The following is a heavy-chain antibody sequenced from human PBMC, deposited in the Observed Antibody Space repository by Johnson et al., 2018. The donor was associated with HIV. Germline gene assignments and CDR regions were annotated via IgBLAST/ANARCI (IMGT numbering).Heavy chain of an antibody. CDR1: GFTFSSYA. V-gene: IGHV3-15*01. Sequence: VQLVESGGGVVQPGRSLRLSCAASGFTFSSYAMSWVRQAPGKGLEWVGRIKSKTDGGTTDYAAPVKCSFTIARDDSKNTLYLQMNSLKTEDTTVYYCTTAVVTAILTPPGDIWGQGTMVTVSS. D-gene: IGHD2-21*02. J-gene: IGHJ3*02. CDR2: IKSKTDGGTT. CDR3: TTAVVTAILTPPGDI.